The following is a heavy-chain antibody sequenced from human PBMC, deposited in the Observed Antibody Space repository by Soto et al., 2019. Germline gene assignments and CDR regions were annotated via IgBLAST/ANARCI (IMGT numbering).Heavy chain of an antibody. V-gene: IGHV3-21*02. J-gene: IGHJ3*02. CDR1: GFIFSSHS. D-gene: IGHD2-2*01. Sequence: EVQLVESGGGLVKPGGSLRLSCAASGFIFSSHSMNWVRQAPGKGLESVSFISSTSSYIYYADSVTGRFTISRDNAKDLLYLQMNSLRAEDKAVYYGARGTTRRGGAFDIWGQGTMVSVSS. CDR3: ARGTTRRGGAFDI. CDR2: ISSTSSYI.